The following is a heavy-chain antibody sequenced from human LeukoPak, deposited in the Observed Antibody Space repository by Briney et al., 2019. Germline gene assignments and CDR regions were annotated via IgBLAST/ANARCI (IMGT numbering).Heavy chain of an antibody. D-gene: IGHD3-3*01. CDR3: ARDQYDTWSRRGNFDS. Sequence: PGGSLRLSCAASGFTFSSYSMNWVRQAPGKGLEWVSHITASGTAMFYADSVKGRFTISRDNAKNSLYLQMNSLRAEDTAVFYCARDQYDTWSRRGNFDSWGQGTLVIVSS. V-gene: IGHV3-48*01. CDR1: GFTFSSYS. CDR2: ITASGTAM. J-gene: IGHJ4*02.